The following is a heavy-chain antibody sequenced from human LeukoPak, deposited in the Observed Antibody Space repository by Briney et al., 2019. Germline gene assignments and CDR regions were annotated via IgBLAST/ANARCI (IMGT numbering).Heavy chain of an antibody. CDR2: ITGSGDTT. CDR3: AKEKNGVFEY. Sequence: GGSLRLSCAASGFTFSSYAMSWVRQAPGKELEWVSLITGSGDTTFYADSVKGRFTISRDNSRSTLSLEMDSLRAEDTAVYYCAKEKNGVFEYWGQGTLVTVSS. J-gene: IGHJ4*02. V-gene: IGHV3-23*01. D-gene: IGHD2-8*01. CDR1: GFTFSSYA.